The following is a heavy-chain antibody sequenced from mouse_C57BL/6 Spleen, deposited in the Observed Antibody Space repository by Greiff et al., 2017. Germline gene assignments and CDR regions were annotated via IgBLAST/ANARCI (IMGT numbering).Heavy chain of an antibody. CDR1: GYTFTSYW. J-gene: IGHJ2*01. CDR2: IDPSDSYT. CDR3: ARFRWDY. Sequence: VQLQQPGAELVMPGASVKLSCKASGYTFTSYWMHRVKQRPGQGLEWIGEIDPSDSYTNYNQKFKGKSTLTVDKSSSTAYMQLSSLTSEDSAVYYCARFRWDYWGQGTTLTVSS. V-gene: IGHV1-69*01.